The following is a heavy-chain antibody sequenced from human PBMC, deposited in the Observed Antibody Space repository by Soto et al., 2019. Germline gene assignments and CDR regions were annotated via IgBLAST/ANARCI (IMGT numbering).Heavy chain of an antibody. V-gene: IGHV4-39*01. CDR3: ARHRARSSYFDY. Sequence: PSETLSLTCTVSGGSINSSSYYWGWIRQPPGKGLEWVGSIYYSGSTYYNPSLKSRVTISVDTSKNQFSLKLSSVTAADTAVYYCARHRARSSYFDYWGRGTMVTVYS. J-gene: IGHJ4*02. CDR2: IYYSGST. CDR1: GGSINSSSYY.